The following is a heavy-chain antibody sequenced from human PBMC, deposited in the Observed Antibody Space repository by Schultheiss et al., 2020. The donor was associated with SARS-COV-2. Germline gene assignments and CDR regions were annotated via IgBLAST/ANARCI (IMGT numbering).Heavy chain of an antibody. CDR1: GGSISSGGYS. CDR3: ARDSIPHVDTAAFDI. CDR2: IYHSGST. Sequence: SETLSLTCAVSGGSISSGGYSWSWIRQPPGKGLEWIGYIYHSGSTYYNPSLKSRVTISVDRSKNQFSLKLSSVTAADTAVYYCARDSIPHVDTAAFDIWGQGTMVTVSS. D-gene: IGHD5-18*01. J-gene: IGHJ3*02. V-gene: IGHV4-30-2*01.